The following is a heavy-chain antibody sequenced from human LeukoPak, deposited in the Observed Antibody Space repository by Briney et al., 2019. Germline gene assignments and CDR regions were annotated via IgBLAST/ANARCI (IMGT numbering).Heavy chain of an antibody. J-gene: IGHJ4*02. CDR3: ARELRSSGFDY. D-gene: IGHD3-22*01. Sequence: GGSLRLSCAASGFTSSSYEMNWVRQAPGKGLEWVSYISSSGSTIYYADSVKGRFTISRDNAKNSLYLQMNSLRAEDTAVYYCARELRSSGFDYWGQGTLVTVSS. V-gene: IGHV3-48*03. CDR2: ISSSGSTI. CDR1: GFTSSSYE.